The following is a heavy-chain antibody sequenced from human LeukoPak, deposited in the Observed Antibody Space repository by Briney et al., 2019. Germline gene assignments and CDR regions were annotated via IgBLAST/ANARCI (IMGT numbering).Heavy chain of an antibody. V-gene: IGHV4-59*01. CDR3: ARGRVPLV. Sequence: SETLSLTCTVSGGSISSYYYSWIRQPPGKGLEWIGYFYYSGSTNYNPSLKSRGTISVDTSKNQFSLKLSSVTAADTAVYYCARGRVPLVWGQGTLVTVSS. J-gene: IGHJ4*02. D-gene: IGHD2-8*02. CDR1: GGSISSYY. CDR2: FYYSGST.